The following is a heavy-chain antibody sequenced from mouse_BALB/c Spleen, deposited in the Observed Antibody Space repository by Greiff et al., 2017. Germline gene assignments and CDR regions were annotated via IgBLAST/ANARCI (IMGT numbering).Heavy chain of an antibody. J-gene: IGHJ2*01. CDR1: GFNIKDYY. D-gene: IGHD2-1*01. CDR3: NAYDYGNPFDY. Sequence: VQLQQSGAELVRSGASVKLSFTASGFNIKDYYMHWVKQRPEQGLEWIGWIDPENGDTEYAPKFQGKATMTADTSSNTAYLQLSSLTSEDTAVYYCNAYDYGNPFDYWGQGTTLTVSS. CDR2: IDPENGDT. V-gene: IGHV14-4*02.